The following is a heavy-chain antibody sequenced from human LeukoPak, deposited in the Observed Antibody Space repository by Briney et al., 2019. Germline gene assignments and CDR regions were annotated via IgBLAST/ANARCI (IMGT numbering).Heavy chain of an antibody. Sequence: GGPLRLSCAASGFTFSSYWMSWVRQAPGKGLEWVANIKQDGSEKYYVDSVKGRFTISRDNAKNSLYLQMNSLRAEDTAVYYCARVVDYGDYVGWFDPWGQGTLVTVSS. V-gene: IGHV3-7*03. J-gene: IGHJ5*02. CDR1: GFTFSSYW. D-gene: IGHD4-17*01. CDR3: ARVVDYGDYVGWFDP. CDR2: IKQDGSEK.